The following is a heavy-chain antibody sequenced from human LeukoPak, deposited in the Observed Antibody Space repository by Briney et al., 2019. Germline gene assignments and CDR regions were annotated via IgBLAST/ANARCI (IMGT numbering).Heavy chain of an antibody. CDR3: ARVYGRFLEWLFLDY. J-gene: IGHJ4*02. CDR1: GYTFTSYG. V-gene: IGHV1-8*03. D-gene: IGHD3-3*01. Sequence: ASVKVSCKASGYTFTSYGISWVRQAPGQGLEWMGWMNPNSGNTGYAQKFQGRVTITRNTSISTAYMELSSLRSEDTAVYYCARVYGRFLEWLFLDYWGQGTLVTVSS. CDR2: MNPNSGNT.